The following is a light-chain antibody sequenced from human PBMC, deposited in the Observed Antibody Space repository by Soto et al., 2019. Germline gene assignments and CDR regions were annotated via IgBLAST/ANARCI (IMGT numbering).Light chain of an antibody. CDR2: GAS. V-gene: IGKV3-11*01. CDR1: QSVSSN. CDR3: QQRSNWPPYT. J-gene: IGKJ2*01. Sequence: TQSPATLSVSPGESATLSCRASQSVSSNLAWYQQKPGQAPRLLIYGASNRATGIPARFSGSGSGTDFTLTISSLEPEDFAVYYCQQRSNWPPYTFGQGTKVDIK.